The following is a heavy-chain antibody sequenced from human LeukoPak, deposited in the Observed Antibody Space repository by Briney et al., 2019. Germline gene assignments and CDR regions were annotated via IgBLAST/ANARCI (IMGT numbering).Heavy chain of an antibody. Sequence: GGSLRLSCVAYGFTLTDYYMSWIRQAPGRGLEWVSDISGSGRNVYYGDSVKGRFTISRDNARNSLYLQMNNLRAEDTAVYYCARSIGDYYTMDVWGQGTTVTVSS. CDR2: ISGSGRNV. CDR3: ARSIGDYYTMDV. D-gene: IGHD3-22*01. V-gene: IGHV3-11*01. CDR1: GFTLTDYY. J-gene: IGHJ6*02.